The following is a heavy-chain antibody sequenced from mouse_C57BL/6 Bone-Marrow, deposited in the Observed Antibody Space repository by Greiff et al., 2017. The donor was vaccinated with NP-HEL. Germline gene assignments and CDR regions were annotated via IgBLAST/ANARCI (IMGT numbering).Heavy chain of an antibody. CDR3: ARRGLGASYWYFDV. D-gene: IGHD3-1*01. CDR2: ISSGGSYT. J-gene: IGHJ1*03. Sequence: EVQGVESGGDLVKPGGSLKLSCAASGFTFSSYGMSWVRQTPDKRLEWVATISSGGSYTYYPDSVKGRFTISRDNAKNTLYLQMSSLKSEDTAMYYCARRGLGASYWYFDVWGTGTTVTVSS. CDR1: GFTFSSYG. V-gene: IGHV5-6*01.